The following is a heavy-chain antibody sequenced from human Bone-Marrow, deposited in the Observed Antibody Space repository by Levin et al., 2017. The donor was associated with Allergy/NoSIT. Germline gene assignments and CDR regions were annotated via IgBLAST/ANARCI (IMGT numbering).Heavy chain of an antibody. Sequence: PGGSLRLSCAASGFTFDDYAMHWVRQAPGKGLEWVSGISWNSGSIGYADSVKGRFTISRDNAKNSLYLQMNSLRAEDTALYYCAKDMARYCSGGSCYSSKVLDYWGQGTLVTVSS. CDR1: GFTFDDYA. J-gene: IGHJ4*02. CDR2: ISWNSGSI. D-gene: IGHD2-15*01. V-gene: IGHV3-9*01. CDR3: AKDMARYCSGGSCYSSKVLDY.